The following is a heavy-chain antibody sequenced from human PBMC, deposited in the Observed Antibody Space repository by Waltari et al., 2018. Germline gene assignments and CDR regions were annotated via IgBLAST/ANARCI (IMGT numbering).Heavy chain of an antibody. CDR3: AKGRFLEWYSTPYY. J-gene: IGHJ4*02. V-gene: IGHV3-9*01. Sequence: EVQLVESGGGLVQPGRSLRLSCAASGFTFDDYAMHWVRQAPGKGLEGVSGISWNSGSIGYADSVKGRFTISRDNAKNSLYLQMNSLRAEDTALYYCAKGRFLEWYSTPYYWGQGTLVTVSS. CDR2: ISWNSGSI. CDR1: GFTFDDYA. D-gene: IGHD3-3*01.